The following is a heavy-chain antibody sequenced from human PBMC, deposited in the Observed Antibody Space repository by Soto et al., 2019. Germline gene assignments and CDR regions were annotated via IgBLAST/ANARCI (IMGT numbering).Heavy chain of an antibody. D-gene: IGHD5-18*01. CDR1: GFTFSSYA. J-gene: IGHJ4*02. Sequence: GGSLRLSCAASGFTFSSYAMNWVRQAPGKGLEWVSAISGSAATTHFADSVKGRFTISRDNSKNTLYLQMNSLRAEDTAVYYCARDKGYSYGYPSSFDYWGQGTLVTVSS. CDR3: ARDKGYSYGYPSSFDY. V-gene: IGHV3-23*01. CDR2: ISGSAATT.